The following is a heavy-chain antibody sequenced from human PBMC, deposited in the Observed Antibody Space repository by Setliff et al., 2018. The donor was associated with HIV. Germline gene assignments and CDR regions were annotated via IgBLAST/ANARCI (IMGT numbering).Heavy chain of an antibody. CDR2: IIPIVNIA. CDR1: GGNFNNYA. V-gene: IGHV1-69*10. D-gene: IGHD3-10*01. CDR3: AREPAGSGSGSFGF. J-gene: IGHJ4*02. Sequence: SVKVSCKASGGNFNNYAITWVRQAPGQGLEWMGGIIPIVNIANYAQKFQGRVTITRDTSANTANMELSSLRSEDTAVYYCAREPAGSGSGSFGFWGQGTLVTVSS.